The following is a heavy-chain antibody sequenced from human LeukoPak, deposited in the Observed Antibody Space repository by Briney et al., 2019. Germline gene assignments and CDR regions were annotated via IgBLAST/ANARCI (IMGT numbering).Heavy chain of an antibody. CDR3: TRDEPGNSWFN. Sequence: GGSLRLSCAASGFTVRDYHMSWIRQAPGKGLELVSAMVGSSTHHADSVKGRFTISRDNLKNTLNLQMNSLRAEDSAIYYCTRDEPGNSWFNWGPGNLVTVSS. D-gene: IGHD2/OR15-2a*01. CDR1: GFTVRDYH. J-gene: IGHJ4*02. V-gene: IGHV3-23*01. CDR2: MVGSST.